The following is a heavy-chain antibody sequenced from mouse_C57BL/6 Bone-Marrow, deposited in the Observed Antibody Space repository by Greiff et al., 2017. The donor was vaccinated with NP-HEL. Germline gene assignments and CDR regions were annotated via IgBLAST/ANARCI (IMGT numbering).Heavy chain of an antibody. CDR3: ARHGLGLYAMDY. J-gene: IGHJ4*01. Sequence: EVQLVESGGGLVQPGGSLKLSCAASGFTFSDYGMAWVRQAPRKGPEWVAFISNLAYSIYYADTVTGRFTFSRENAKNTLYLEMSSLRSEDTDMYYSARHGLGLYAMDYWGQGTSVTVSS. CDR1: GFTFSDYG. D-gene: IGHD3-3*01. CDR2: ISNLAYSI. V-gene: IGHV5-15*01.